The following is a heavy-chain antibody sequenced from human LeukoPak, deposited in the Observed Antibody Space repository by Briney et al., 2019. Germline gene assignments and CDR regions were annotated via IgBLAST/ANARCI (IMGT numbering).Heavy chain of an antibody. D-gene: IGHD3-16*02. J-gene: IGHJ4*02. CDR1: GGTFSNFG. Sequence: GASVKVSCKASGGTFSNFGINWVRLAPGQGLEWMGWISAYNGNTNYAQKLQGRVTMTTDTSTSTAYMELRSLRSDDTAVYYCARDAGPFMITFGGVIVNWGQGTLVTVSS. V-gene: IGHV1-18*01. CDR3: ARDAGPFMITFGGVIVN. CDR2: ISAYNGNT.